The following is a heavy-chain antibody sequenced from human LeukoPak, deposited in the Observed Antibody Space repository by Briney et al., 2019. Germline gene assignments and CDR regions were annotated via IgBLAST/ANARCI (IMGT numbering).Heavy chain of an antibody. Sequence: PSETLSFTCTVSGGSISGFYWSWIRQPPGKGLEWIGYIYSSGSTNYNPSLKSRVTISLDTSKNQFSLKLTSVTAADTAVYYCARDFKYYGSSGYYAFDIWGQGTMVTVSS. CDR1: GGSISGFY. CDR3: ARDFKYYGSSGYYAFDI. J-gene: IGHJ3*02. D-gene: IGHD3-22*01. CDR2: IYSSGST. V-gene: IGHV4-59*01.